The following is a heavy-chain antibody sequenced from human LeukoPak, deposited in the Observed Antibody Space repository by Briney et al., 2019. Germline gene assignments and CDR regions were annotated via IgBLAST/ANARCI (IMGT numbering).Heavy chain of an antibody. CDR1: GFTFSSYA. CDR2: ISGSGGST. J-gene: IGHJ4*02. CDR3: AILPGYSSGWYEVNY. V-gene: IGHV3-23*01. Sequence: GGSLRLSCAASGFTFSSYAMSGVRQAPGKGLEWVSGISGSGGSTYYAGSVRGRFTISRDNSRNTLYLQMNSPRAEDTAVYYCAILPGYSSGWYEVNYWGQGTLVTVSS. D-gene: IGHD6-13*01.